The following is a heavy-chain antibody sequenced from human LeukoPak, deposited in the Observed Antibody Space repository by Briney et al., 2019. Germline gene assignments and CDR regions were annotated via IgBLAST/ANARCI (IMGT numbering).Heavy chain of an antibody. CDR3: ARDVRYSSSWYDTPEIFDY. CDR1: GYTFTSYG. CDR2: ISAYNGNT. D-gene: IGHD6-13*01. V-gene: IGHV1-18*01. Sequence: ASVKVSCKASGYTFTSYGISWVRQAPGQGLEWMGWISAYNGNTNYAQKLQGRVTMTTDTSTSTAYMELRSLRSDDTAVYYCARDVRYSSSWYDTPEIFDYWGQGTLVTVSS. J-gene: IGHJ4*02.